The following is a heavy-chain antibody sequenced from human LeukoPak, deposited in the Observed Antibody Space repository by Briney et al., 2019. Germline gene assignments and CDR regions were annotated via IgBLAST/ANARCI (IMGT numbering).Heavy chain of an antibody. D-gene: IGHD2-15*01. V-gene: IGHV1-8*01. CDR2: MNPNSGNT. J-gene: IGHJ4*02. Sequence: GASVKVSCKASGYTFTSYDINWVRQATGQGLEWMGWMNPNSGNTGSAQNFQGRVTLTRDTSIRTTFMELSSLRSDDTAFYYCARDERFCNGDNHYPDLGYWGQGTLVTVSS. CDR3: ARDERFCNGDNHYPDLGY. CDR1: GYTFTSYD.